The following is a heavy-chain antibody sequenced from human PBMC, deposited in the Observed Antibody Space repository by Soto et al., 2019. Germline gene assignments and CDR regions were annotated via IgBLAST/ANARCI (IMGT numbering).Heavy chain of an antibody. D-gene: IGHD1-26*01. J-gene: IGHJ4*02. Sequence: GSLRLSCAASGFTFSSYGMHWVRQAPGKGLEWVAVIWYDGSNKYYADSVKGRFTISRDNSKNTLYLQMNSLRAEDTAVYYCARVGSSGSYYGSALDYWGQGTLVTVSS. CDR2: IWYDGSNK. V-gene: IGHV3-33*01. CDR1: GFTFSSYG. CDR3: ARVGSSGSYYGSALDY.